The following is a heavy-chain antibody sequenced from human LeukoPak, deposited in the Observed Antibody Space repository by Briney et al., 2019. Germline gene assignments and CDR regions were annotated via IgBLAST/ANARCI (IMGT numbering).Heavy chain of an antibody. V-gene: IGHV3-7*01. Sequence: GGSLRLSCAASGFTFNNAWMTWVRQVPGKGLEWVANINRGGNEVHYVDSVKGRFTISRDNAKNSLYLQLDSLRVEDTAVYYCARVGTWELQRVFDYWGQGTLVTVSS. J-gene: IGHJ4*02. CDR1: GFTFNNAW. D-gene: IGHD1-26*01. CDR3: ARVGTWELQRVFDY. CDR2: INRGGNEV.